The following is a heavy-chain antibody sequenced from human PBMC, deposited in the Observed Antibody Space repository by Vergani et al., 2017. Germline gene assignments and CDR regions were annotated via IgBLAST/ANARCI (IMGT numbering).Heavy chain of an antibody. J-gene: IGHJ4*02. Sequence: QVHLVESGGGVVQPGRSLRLSCATSGFTLSNYDMQWIRQGPGKVLEFVAFIQFDGSNQYYADSVKGRFTLSRDFTKNTLYLQMNSLRTDDTATYYCAKHFSGWGIDYWGQGTQVIVSS. CDR1: GFTLSNYD. CDR3: AKHFSGWGIDY. V-gene: IGHV3-30*02. D-gene: IGHD6-19*01. CDR2: IQFDGSNQ.